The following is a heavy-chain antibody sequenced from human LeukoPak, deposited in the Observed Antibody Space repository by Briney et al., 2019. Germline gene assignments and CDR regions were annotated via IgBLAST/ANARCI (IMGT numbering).Heavy chain of an antibody. Sequence: GGSLRLSCAASGFTFSSYSMNWVRQAPRKGLEWVSYISSSSSTIYYADSVKGRFTISRDNAKNSLYLQMNSLRAEDTAVYYCARGAVGDGYNNDYWGQGTLVTVSS. CDR1: GFTFSSYS. CDR3: ARGAVGDGYNNDY. CDR2: ISSSSSTI. D-gene: IGHD5-12*01. J-gene: IGHJ4*02. V-gene: IGHV3-48*01.